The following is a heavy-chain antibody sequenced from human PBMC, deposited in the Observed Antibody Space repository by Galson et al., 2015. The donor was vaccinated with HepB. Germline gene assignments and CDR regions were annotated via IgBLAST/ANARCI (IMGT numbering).Heavy chain of an antibody. V-gene: IGHV4-39*01. CDR2: IYYSGNT. CDR1: GGSISSSSYY. D-gene: IGHD5-12*01. Sequence: TLSLTCTVSGGSISSSSYYWGWIRQPPGKGLEWIGSIYYSGNTYYNPSLKSRVTISVDTSKNQFSLKLSSVTAADTAVYYCARRDIVATKTTDAFDIWGQGTMVTVSS. J-gene: IGHJ3*02. CDR3: ARRDIVATKTTDAFDI.